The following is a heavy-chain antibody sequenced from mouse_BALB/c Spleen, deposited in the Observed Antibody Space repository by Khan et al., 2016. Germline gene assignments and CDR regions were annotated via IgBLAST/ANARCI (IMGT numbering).Heavy chain of an antibody. J-gene: IGHJ4*01. Sequence: QVPLQQSGPELVRPGVSVKISCKGSGYTFTDYAMHWVKQSHAKSLEWIGVISTYYGNTNYNQKFKGKATMTVDKSSSTAYMELARLTSEDSAIYYCARGGLPFNWEVYAMDYWGQGTSVTVSS. D-gene: IGHD4-1*01. CDR3: ARGGLPFNWEVYAMDY. CDR2: ISTYYGNT. V-gene: IGHV1S137*01. CDR1: GYTFTDYA.